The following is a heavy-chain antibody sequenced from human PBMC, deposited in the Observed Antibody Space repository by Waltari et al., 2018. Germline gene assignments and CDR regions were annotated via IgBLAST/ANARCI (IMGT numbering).Heavy chain of an antibody. D-gene: IGHD6-13*01. CDR1: GDTFNRYA. J-gene: IGHJ3*01. CDR2: IVPVLQMT. Sequence: QVQVMQSGAEMKQPGSSVKVSGTVPGDTFNRYAVSWVRQAPGQGLEWLGRIVPVLQMTNYAQRFRGRITLTASTSATTAFMDLSGLRSEDTAVYYCALSPQQLLAFDFWGQGTMVTVSS. CDR3: ALSPQQLLAFDF. V-gene: IGHV1-69*04.